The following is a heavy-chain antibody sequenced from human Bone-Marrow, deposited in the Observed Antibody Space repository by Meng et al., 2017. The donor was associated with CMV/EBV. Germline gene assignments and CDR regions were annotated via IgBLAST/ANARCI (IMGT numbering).Heavy chain of an antibody. CDR2: IYSGGST. V-gene: IGHV3-53*01. CDR3: AKVLYVATITGGRYFDL. Sequence: LTCAASGFTVSSNYMSWVRQAPGKGLEWVSVIYSGGSTYYADSVKGRFTISRDNSKNTLYLQMNSLRAEDTAVYYCAKVLYVATITGGRYFDLWGRGTLVTVSS. D-gene: IGHD5-24*01. CDR1: GFTVSSNY. J-gene: IGHJ2*01.